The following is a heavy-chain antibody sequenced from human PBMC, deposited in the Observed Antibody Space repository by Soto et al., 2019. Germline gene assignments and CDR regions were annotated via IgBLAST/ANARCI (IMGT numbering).Heavy chain of an antibody. J-gene: IGHJ4*02. CDR1: GDSLSTYY. CDR3: ARESVSGTYRFDS. V-gene: IGHV4-4*07. CDR2: IHHTGST. Sequence: QVQLQESGPGLVRPSETLSLTCTVSGDSLSTYYWSWIRQPAGERLAWIGRIHHTGSTNCNPSLMIRVTMSVDTSKNQVSLRVNSVTAADTAVYYCARESVSGTYRFDSWGQGTLVTVSS. D-gene: IGHD3-16*01.